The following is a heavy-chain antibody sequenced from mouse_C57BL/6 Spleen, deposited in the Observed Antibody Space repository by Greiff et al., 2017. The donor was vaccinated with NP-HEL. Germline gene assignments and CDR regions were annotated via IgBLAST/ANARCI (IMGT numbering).Heavy chain of an antibody. CDR2: IDPSDSYN. Sequence: QVQLQQPGAELVMPGASVKLSCKASGYTFTSYWMHWVKQRPGQGLEWIGEIDPSDSYNNYNQKFKGKSTLTVDKSSSTAYMQLSSLTSEDSAVYYCARRRRYFDVWGTGTTVTVSS. V-gene: IGHV1-69*01. CDR1: GYTFTSYW. CDR3: ARRRRYFDV. J-gene: IGHJ1*03.